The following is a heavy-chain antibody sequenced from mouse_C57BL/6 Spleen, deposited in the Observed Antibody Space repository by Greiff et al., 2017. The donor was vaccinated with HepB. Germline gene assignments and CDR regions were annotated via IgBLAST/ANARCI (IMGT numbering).Heavy chain of an antibody. CDR1: GYTFTSYW. D-gene: IGHD1-1*01. V-gene: IGHV1-59*01. CDR2: IDPSDSYT. CDR3: ALYGSSYVFAY. J-gene: IGHJ3*01. Sequence: QVQLQQPGAELVRPGTSVKLSCKASGYTFTSYWMHWVKQRPGQGLEWIGVIDPSDSYTNYNQKFKGKATLTVDTSSSTASMQLSSLTSEDSAVYYCALYGSSYVFAYGGQGTLVTVSA.